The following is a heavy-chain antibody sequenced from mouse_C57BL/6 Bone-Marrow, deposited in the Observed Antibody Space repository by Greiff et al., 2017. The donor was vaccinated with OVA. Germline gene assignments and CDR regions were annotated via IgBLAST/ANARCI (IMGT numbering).Heavy chain of an antibody. D-gene: IGHD2-3*01. J-gene: IGHJ4*01. V-gene: IGHV3-6*01. CDR3: ARKGGYDGYYYAMDY. Sequence: EVQLQESGPGLVKPSQSLSLTCSVTGYSITSGYYWNWIRQFPGNKLEWMGYISYDGSNNYNPSLKNRISITRNTSTNQFFLKLNSVTTEDTATYYCARKGGYDGYYYAMDYWGQGTSVTVSS. CDR2: ISYDGSN. CDR1: GYSITSGYY.